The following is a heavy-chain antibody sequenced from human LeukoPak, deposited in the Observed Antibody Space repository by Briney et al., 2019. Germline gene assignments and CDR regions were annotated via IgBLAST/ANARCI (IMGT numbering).Heavy chain of an antibody. CDR2: IYTSGST. Sequence: SETLSLTCTVSGGSISSYYWSWIRQPAGKGREWIGRIYTSGSTNYNPSRKSRVTMSVDTATDKFSLKLSSVTAADTAVYYCATGSWSGYYLFDRWGPGTLVTVSS. V-gene: IGHV4-4*07. CDR3: ATGSWSGYYLFDR. CDR1: GGSISSYY. J-gene: IGHJ4*02. D-gene: IGHD3-3*01.